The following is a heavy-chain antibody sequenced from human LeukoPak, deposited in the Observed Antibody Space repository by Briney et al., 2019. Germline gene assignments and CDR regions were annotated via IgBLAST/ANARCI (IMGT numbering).Heavy chain of an antibody. CDR1: GFTVSSNY. CDR2: IYSGGST. J-gene: IGHJ6*03. CDR3: AGDVASYYSYMDV. Sequence: GGSLRLFCAASGFTVSSNYMSWVRQAPGKGLEWVSVIYSGGSTYYADSVKGRFTIPRDNSKNTLYLQMNSLRAEDTAVYYCAGDVASYYSYMDVWGKGTTVTVSS. V-gene: IGHV3-53*01. D-gene: IGHD5-12*01.